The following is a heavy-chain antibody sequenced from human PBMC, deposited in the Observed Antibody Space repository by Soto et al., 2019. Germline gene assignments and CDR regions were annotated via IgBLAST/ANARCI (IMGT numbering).Heavy chain of an antibody. CDR1: GGSITLYY. Sequence: SETLSLTCPVSGGSITLYYWNWIRRSPGKGLEWIGYMYSSGSTNYRSSLKSRVTISGDTSKNQFSLRLRSVTAADTAVYFCARSTGYGDSYFDYWGQGALVTVSS. V-gene: IGHV4-59*01. CDR2: MYSSGST. J-gene: IGHJ4*02. D-gene: IGHD4-17*01. CDR3: ARSTGYGDSYFDY.